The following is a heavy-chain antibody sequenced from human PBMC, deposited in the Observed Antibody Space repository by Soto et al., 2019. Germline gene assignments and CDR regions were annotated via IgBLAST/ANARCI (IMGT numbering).Heavy chain of an antibody. Sequence: QVQLVQSGAEVKKPGASVKVSCKASGYTFTSYGISWVRQAPGQGLEWMGWISAYNGNTNYAQKLQGRVTMTTDTSTSTAHMELRSLRSDDTAVYYCARDYDFWSGPPAIRPPFDPWGQGTLVTVSS. J-gene: IGHJ5*02. D-gene: IGHD3-3*01. CDR3: ARDYDFWSGPPAIRPPFDP. V-gene: IGHV1-18*01. CDR1: GYTFTSYG. CDR2: ISAYNGNT.